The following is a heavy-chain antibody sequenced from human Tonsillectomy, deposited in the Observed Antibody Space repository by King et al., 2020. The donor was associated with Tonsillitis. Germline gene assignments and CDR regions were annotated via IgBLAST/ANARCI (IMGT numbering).Heavy chain of an antibody. Sequence: VQLVESGGGLVKPGGSLRLSCAASGFTFSSYSINWVRQAPGKGLEWVSSISSRSSYIYCAVSVKGRFTISSDNAKNSLYLQMNSLRAEDTAIYYCARDFYDSKGRTGGMDVWGQGTTVTVSS. CDR1: GFTFSSYS. J-gene: IGHJ6*02. CDR3: ARDFYDSKGRTGGMDV. D-gene: IGHD3-22*01. V-gene: IGHV3-21*01. CDR2: ISSRSSYI.